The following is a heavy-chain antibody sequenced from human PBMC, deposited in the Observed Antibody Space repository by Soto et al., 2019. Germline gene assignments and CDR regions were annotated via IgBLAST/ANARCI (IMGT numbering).Heavy chain of an antibody. V-gene: IGHV4-59*01. CDR1: GGAISSYY. D-gene: IGHD3-16*01. CDR2: IYYSGST. CDR3: ARSYYDYVWGSYWFDP. Sequence: PSETLSLTCTVSGGAISSYYWSWIRQPPGKGLEWIGYIYYSGSTNYNPSLKSRVTISVDTSKNQFSLKLSSVTAADTAVYYCARSYYDYVWGSYWFDPWGQGTLVTVSS. J-gene: IGHJ5*02.